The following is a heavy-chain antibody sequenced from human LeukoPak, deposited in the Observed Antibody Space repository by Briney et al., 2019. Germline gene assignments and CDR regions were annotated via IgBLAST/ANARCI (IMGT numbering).Heavy chain of an antibody. D-gene: IGHD4/OR15-4a*01. CDR2: ISYDGSDK. J-gene: IGHJ3*02. V-gene: IGHV3-30*01. CDR3: ARAKVLGAAFDI. Sequence: AISYDGSDKYYADSVKGRFTISRDNSKNTLYLQMNSLRAEDTAVYYCARAKVLGAAFDIWGQATMVTVSS.